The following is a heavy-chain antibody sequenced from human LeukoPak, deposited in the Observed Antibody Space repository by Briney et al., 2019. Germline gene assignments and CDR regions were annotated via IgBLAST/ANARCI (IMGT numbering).Heavy chain of an antibody. V-gene: IGHV4-34*01. CDR2: INHSGST. J-gene: IGHJ6*03. CDR3: ARRYGSGSYYHYYYYYMDV. Sequence: PSETLSLTCTVSGGSISSYYWSWIRQPPGKGLEWIGEINHSGSTNYNPSLKSRVTIPVDTSKNQFSLKLSSVTAADTAVYYCARRYGSGSYYHYYYYYMDVWGKGTTVTISS. CDR1: GGSISSYY. D-gene: IGHD3-10*01.